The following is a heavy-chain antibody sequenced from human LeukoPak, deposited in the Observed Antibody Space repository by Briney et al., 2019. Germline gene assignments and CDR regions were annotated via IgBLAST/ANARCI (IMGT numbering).Heavy chain of an antibody. D-gene: IGHD6-13*01. Sequence: ASVKVSCKASGYTFTSYYIHWVRQAPGQGLEWMGIINPSGDITSYAQKFQGRVTMTRDTSTSTVYMELSSLRSEDTAVYYCARDYSSSWPRRYFDYWGQGTLVTVSS. CDR3: ARDYSSSWPRRYFDY. V-gene: IGHV1-46*01. CDR1: GYTFTSYY. CDR2: INPSGDIT. J-gene: IGHJ4*02.